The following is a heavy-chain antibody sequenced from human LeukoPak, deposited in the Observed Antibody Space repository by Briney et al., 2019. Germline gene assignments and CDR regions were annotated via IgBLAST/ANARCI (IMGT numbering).Heavy chain of an antibody. CDR3: AREEAEAFDI. CDR1: GFTFSTYT. J-gene: IGHJ3*02. Sequence: GGSLRLSCAASGFTFSTYTMNWVRQAPGKGLEWVSSISSSSSYIYYADSVKGRFTISRDNAKNSLYLQMNSLRAEDTAVYYCAREEAEAFDIWGQGTMVTVSS. V-gene: IGHV3-21*01. CDR2: ISSSSSYI.